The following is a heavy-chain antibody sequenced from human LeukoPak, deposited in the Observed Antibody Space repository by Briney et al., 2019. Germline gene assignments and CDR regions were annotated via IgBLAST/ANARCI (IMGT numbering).Heavy chain of an antibody. CDR1: GGSFSGYY. CDR3: ARDGLPKGHIPVAGPNYYYYGMDV. CDR2: INHSGST. D-gene: IGHD6-19*01. V-gene: IGHV4-34*01. J-gene: IGHJ6*02. Sequence: PSETLSLTCAVYGGSFSGYYWSWIRQPPGKGLEWIGEINHSGSTNYNPSLKSRVTISVDTSKNQFSLKLSSVTAADTAVYYCARDGLPKGHIPVAGPNYYYYGMDVWGQGTTVTVSS.